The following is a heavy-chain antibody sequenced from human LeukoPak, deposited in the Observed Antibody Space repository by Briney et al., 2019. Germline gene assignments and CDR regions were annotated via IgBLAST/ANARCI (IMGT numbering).Heavy chain of an antibody. D-gene: IGHD3-22*01. CDR1: GYSFTSYW. CDR3: ASFYDSSGYAFDI. Sequence: GESLKISCKGSGYSFTSYWIGWVRQMPGKGLEWMGIIYPGDSDTRYGLSFQGQVTISADKSISTAYLQWSSLKASDTAMYYCASFYDSSGYAFDIWGQGTMVTVSS. CDR2: IYPGDSDT. V-gene: IGHV5-51*01. J-gene: IGHJ3*02.